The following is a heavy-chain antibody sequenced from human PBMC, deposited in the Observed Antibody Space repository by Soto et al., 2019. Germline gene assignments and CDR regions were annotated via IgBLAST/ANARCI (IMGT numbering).Heavy chain of an antibody. Sequence: EVQLLESGGGLVQPGGSLRLSCAASGFTFSSYAMSWVRQAPGKGLEWVSAISSSGSSTYYADSVKGRFTISRDNSTNTLYLRMNSLRAEDTAVYYCATDTSTWYGGLDYYAMDVWGQGTTVTVS. CDR1: GFTFSSYA. D-gene: IGHD6-13*01. CDR3: ATDTSTWYGGLDYYAMDV. J-gene: IGHJ6*02. CDR2: ISSSGSST. V-gene: IGHV3-23*01.